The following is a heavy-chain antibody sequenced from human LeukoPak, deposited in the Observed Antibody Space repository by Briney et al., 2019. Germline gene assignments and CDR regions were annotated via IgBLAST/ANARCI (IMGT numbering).Heavy chain of an antibody. D-gene: IGHD2-15*01. CDR3: AKDWEYCSGGSSLSAAYYFDY. CDR2: ISYDGSNK. V-gene: IGHV3-30*18. Sequence: PGRSLRLSCAASGFTFSSYGMHWVRQAPGKGLEWVAVISYDGSNKYYADSVKGRFTISRNNSKNTLYLQMNSLRAEDTAVSYCAKDWEYCSGGSSLSAAYYFDYGGQGTLVTVSS. J-gene: IGHJ4*02. CDR1: GFTFSSYG.